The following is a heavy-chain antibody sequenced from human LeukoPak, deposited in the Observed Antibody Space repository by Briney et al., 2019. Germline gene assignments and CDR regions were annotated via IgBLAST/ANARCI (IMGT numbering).Heavy chain of an antibody. CDR3: ARDLEYYGSGTTSS. V-gene: IGHV3-21*01. CDR2: ISSSSGYI. CDR1: GFTFSSYS. Sequence: GGSLRLSCAASGFTFSSYSMNWVRQAPGKGLEWVSSISSSSGYIYYADSVKGRFTISRDNAKNSLYLQMNSLRAEDTAVYYCARDLEYYGSGTTSSWGQGTLVTVSS. J-gene: IGHJ5*02. D-gene: IGHD3-10*01.